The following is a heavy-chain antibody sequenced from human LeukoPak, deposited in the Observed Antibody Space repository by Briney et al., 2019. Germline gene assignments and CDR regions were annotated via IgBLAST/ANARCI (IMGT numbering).Heavy chain of an antibody. CDR1: GGSFSGYY. Sequence: SETLSLTCAVYGGSFSGYYWSWIRQPPGKGLEWIGEINHSRSTNYNPSLKSRVTISVDTSKNQFSLKLSSVTAADTAVYYCARGFPDYVWGSYRRNWFDPWGQGTLVTVSS. V-gene: IGHV4-34*01. J-gene: IGHJ5*02. CDR3: ARGFPDYVWGSYRRNWFDP. D-gene: IGHD3-16*02. CDR2: INHSRST.